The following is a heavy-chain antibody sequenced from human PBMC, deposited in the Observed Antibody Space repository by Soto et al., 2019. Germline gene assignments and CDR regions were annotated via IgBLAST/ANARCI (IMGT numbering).Heavy chain of an antibody. Sequence: GESLKISCKGSGYSFTSYWIGWVRQMPGKGLEWMGIIYPGDSDTRYSPSFQGQVTISADKSISTAYLQWSSLKASDTAMYYCARLFKINNYYYGMDVWGQGTTVTVSS. V-gene: IGHV5-51*01. CDR2: IYPGDSDT. J-gene: IGHJ6*02. CDR3: ARLFKINNYYYGMDV. CDR1: GYSFTSYW.